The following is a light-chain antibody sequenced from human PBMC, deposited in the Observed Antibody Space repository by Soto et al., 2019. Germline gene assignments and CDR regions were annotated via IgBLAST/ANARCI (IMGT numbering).Light chain of an antibody. CDR3: QQRSNWPWT. J-gene: IGKJ1*01. V-gene: IGKV3-11*01. CDR2: DAS. Sequence: IVLTQSPASLSLSAGEIATLSFGASQSVSSYLAWYQQKPGQAPRLLIYDASNRATGIPARFSGSGSGTDFTLTISSLEPEDFAVYYCQQRSNWPWTFGQGTKVDIK. CDR1: QSVSSY.